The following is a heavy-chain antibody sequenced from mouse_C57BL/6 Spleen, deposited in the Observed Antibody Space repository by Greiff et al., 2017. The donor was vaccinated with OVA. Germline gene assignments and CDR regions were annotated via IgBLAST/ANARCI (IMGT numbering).Heavy chain of an antibody. Sequence: EVKLMESGGGLVQPGGSMKLSCVASGFTFSNYWMNWVRQCPEKGLEWVGQIRFKSGNYTTHYAETGKGRFTISRDDSKSSVYLQMNNLRAEDTGYYYCTGGGLRRWYFDVWGTGTTVTVSS. CDR2: IRFKSGNYTT. V-gene: IGHV6-3*01. D-gene: IGHD2-2*01. CDR3: TGGGLRRWYFDV. CDR1: GFTFSNYW. J-gene: IGHJ1*03.